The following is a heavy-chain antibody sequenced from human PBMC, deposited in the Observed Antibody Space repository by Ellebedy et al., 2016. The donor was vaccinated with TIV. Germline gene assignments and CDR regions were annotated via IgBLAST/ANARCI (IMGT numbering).Heavy chain of an antibody. V-gene: IGHV5-10-1*04. Sequence: KVSCKGSGYRFTSYWISWVRQMPGKGLEWMGRIDPSDSYTNYRPAFQGQVTFSADNSITTAYLQWSSLRASDTAMYYCARLGDSRAYYYVPPNSWGQGTLVTVSS. J-gene: IGHJ5*02. CDR1: GYRFTSYW. CDR2: IDPSDSYT. D-gene: IGHD3-22*01. CDR3: ARLGDSRAYYYVPPNS.